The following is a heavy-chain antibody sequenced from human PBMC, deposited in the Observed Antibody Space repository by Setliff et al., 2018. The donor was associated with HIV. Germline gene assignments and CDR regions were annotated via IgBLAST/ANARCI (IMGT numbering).Heavy chain of an antibody. CDR2: ISSSSSYT. D-gene: IGHD4-17*01. CDR3: ARSPYGDWAYGMDV. J-gene: IGHJ6*02. Sequence: GGSLRLSCAASGFTFSNYAMSWVRQAPGKGLEWVSYISSSSSYTHYADSVKGRFTISRDNVKNSLYLQMNSLRAEDTAVYFCARSPYGDWAYGMDVGGQGTTVTVSS. CDR1: GFTFSNYA. V-gene: IGHV3-21*04.